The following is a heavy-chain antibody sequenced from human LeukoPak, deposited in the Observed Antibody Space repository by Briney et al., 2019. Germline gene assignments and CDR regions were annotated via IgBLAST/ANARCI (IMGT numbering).Heavy chain of an antibody. D-gene: IGHD3-22*01. V-gene: IGHV4-59*01. J-gene: IGHJ4*02. CDR1: GGSISGYY. CDR3: ARVTGYMIEDYFDY. CDR2: IYYSGST. Sequence: PSETLSLTCTVSGGSISGYYWSWIRQPPGKGLEWLGYIYYSGSTNYNPSLKSRVTISVDTSNNKFSLRLSSVTAADTAVYYCARVTGYMIEDYFDYWGQGTLVTVSS.